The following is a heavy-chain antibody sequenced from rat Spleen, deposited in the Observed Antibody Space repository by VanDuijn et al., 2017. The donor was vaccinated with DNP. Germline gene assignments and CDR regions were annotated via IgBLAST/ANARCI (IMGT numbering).Heavy chain of an antibody. J-gene: IGHJ3*01. V-gene: IGHV5-46*01. CDR3: TRATGFDY. CDR1: GFTFSDFP. Sequence: EVQLVESGGGLVQPGGSMKLSCAASGFTFSDFPMAWVRQTPTKGLEWFATISTNGGGTYYRDSVRGRFTISRDNAEDTLFLQMNSLRSEDTATYYCTRATGFDYWGQGSLVTVSS. CDR2: ISTNGGGT. D-gene: IGHD4-2*01.